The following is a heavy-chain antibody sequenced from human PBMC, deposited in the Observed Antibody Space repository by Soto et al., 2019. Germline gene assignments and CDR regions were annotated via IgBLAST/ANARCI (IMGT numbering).Heavy chain of an antibody. CDR2: IYYSGST. CDR3: ARRYCSSTSCYNWFDP. Sequence: SETLSLTCTVSGGSISSYYWSWIRQPPGKGLEWIGYIYYSGSTNYNPSLKSRVTISVGTSKNQFSLKLSSVTAADTAVYYCARRYCSSTSCYNWFDPWGQGTLVTVSS. D-gene: IGHD2-2*01. V-gene: IGHV4-59*08. CDR1: GGSISSYY. J-gene: IGHJ5*02.